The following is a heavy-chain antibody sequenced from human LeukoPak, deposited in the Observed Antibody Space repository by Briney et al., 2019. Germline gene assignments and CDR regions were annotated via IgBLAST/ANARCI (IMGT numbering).Heavy chain of an antibody. D-gene: IGHD3-3*01. CDR1: GGSISSYY. V-gene: IGHV4-59*12. Sequence: SETLSLTCTVSGGSISSYYWSWIRQPPGKGLEWIGYIYYSGSTYYNPSLKSRVTISVDTSKNQFSLKLSSVTAADTAVYYCARDSFWSGSDYWGQGTLVTVSS. CDR3: ARDSFWSGSDY. J-gene: IGHJ4*02. CDR2: IYYSGST.